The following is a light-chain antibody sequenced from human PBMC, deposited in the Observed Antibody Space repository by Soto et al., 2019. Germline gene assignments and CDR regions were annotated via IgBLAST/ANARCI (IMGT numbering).Light chain of an antibody. Sequence: QSVLTQPPSVSGAPGQRVTISCTGSSSTIGAGYDVHWYQQLPGSAPKLLVYANNYRPSGVPDRFSGSKAGTSASLAITGLQAEDEADYYCQSYDSSLSGSRVFGGGTKLTVL. CDR2: ANN. CDR3: QSYDSSLSGSRV. J-gene: IGLJ3*02. V-gene: IGLV1-40*01. CDR1: SSTIGAGYD.